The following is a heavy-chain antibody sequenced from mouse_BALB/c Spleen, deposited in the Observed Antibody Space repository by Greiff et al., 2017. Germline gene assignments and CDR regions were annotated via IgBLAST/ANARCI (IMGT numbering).Heavy chain of an antibody. CDR3: AKQGYGNYDIDY. V-gene: IGHV5-12-2*01. CDR1: GFTFSSYT. Sequence: EVKVVESGGGLVQPGGSLKLSCAASGFTFSSYTMSWVRQTPEKRLEWVAYISNGGGSTYYPDTVKGRFTISRDNAKNTLYLQMSSLKSEDTAMYYCAKQGYGNYDIDYWGQGTTLTVSS. CDR2: ISNGGGST. D-gene: IGHD2-1*01. J-gene: IGHJ2*01.